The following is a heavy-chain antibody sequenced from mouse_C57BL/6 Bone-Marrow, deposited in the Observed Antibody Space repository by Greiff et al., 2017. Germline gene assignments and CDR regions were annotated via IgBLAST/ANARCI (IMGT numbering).Heavy chain of an antibody. Sequence: QVQLQQSGAELARPGASVKLSCKASGYTFTSYGISWVKQRTGQGLEWIGEIYPRSGNTYYNEKFKGKATLTADKSSSTAYMERRSLTSEDAAVYFCAREGAPCVYWGEGSLVTVSA. CDR2: IYPRSGNT. J-gene: IGHJ3*01. V-gene: IGHV1-81*01. CDR1: GYTFTSYG. CDR3: AREGAPCVY.